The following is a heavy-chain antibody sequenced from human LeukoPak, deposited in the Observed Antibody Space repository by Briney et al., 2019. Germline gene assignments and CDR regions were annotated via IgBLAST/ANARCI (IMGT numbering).Heavy chain of an antibody. Sequence: SETLSLTCTVSGGSISDYYWSWIRQPPGTGLEWIGYIRTSGSTNYSPSLASRVTMSVDTSKNQISLKLRSVTAADTDVYYCARPHRSTDFYAFDIWGQGTIVTVSS. CDR1: GGSISDYY. CDR2: IRTSGST. D-gene: IGHD3/OR15-3a*01. CDR3: ARPHRSTDFYAFDI. V-gene: IGHV4-4*09. J-gene: IGHJ3*02.